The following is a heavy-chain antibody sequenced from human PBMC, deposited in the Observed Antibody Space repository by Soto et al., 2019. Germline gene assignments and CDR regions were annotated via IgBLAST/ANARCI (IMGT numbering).Heavy chain of an antibody. CDR1: GGSISSYY. Sequence: PSGTLSLTCTVSGGSISSYYWSWLRQPPGKGLEWIGYIYYSGSTNYNPSLKSRVTISVDTSKNQFSLKLSSVTAADTAVYYGAISETRTEFDYWGQGTLVTVSS. J-gene: IGHJ4*02. CDR3: AISETRTEFDY. V-gene: IGHV4-59*01. CDR2: IYYSGST.